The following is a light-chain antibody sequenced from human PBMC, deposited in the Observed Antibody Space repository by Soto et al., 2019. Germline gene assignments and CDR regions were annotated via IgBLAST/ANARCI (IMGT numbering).Light chain of an antibody. Sequence: QSALTQPASVSGSPGQSITISCTGTSSDVGAYNYVSWYQQHPGKAPKLKIYDVTNRPSGVSNRFSGSKSGNTASLTISGLQAEDEADYYCSSYTSSRAYVFGTGTKLTVL. CDR2: DVT. CDR3: SSYTSSRAYV. CDR1: SSDVGAYNY. V-gene: IGLV2-14*01. J-gene: IGLJ1*01.